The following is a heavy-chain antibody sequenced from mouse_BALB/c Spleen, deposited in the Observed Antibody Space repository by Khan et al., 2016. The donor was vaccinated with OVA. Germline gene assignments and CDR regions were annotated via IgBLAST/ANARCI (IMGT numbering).Heavy chain of an antibody. V-gene: IGHV2-6-1*01. CDR2: MWSDGST. CDR1: GFSLTNYG. CDR3: ARQPYDRYDVMDY. Sequence: VELVESGPGLVAPSQSLSITCTISGFSLTNYGVHWVRQPPGKGLEWLVLMWSDGSTTYNSALKSRLTISKDNSKSQVFLKMNSLQTDATAMYFCARQPYDRYDVMDYWGQGTSVTVAS. J-gene: IGHJ4*01. D-gene: IGHD1-1*01.